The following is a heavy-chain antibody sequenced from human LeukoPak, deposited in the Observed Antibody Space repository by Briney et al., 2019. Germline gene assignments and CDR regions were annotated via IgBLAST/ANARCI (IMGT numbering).Heavy chain of an antibody. J-gene: IGHJ4*02. V-gene: IGHV1-8*01. CDR2: MNPNSGNT. Sequence: ASVKVSCKSSGYAFTSYDINWVRQATGQGLEWMGWMNPNSGNTGYAQKVQGRVTMTRNTSISTAYLELSRLRSEDPAVYSCERVGEGDYWAQGTLVPVSS. CDR3: ERVGEGDY. CDR1: GYAFTSYD.